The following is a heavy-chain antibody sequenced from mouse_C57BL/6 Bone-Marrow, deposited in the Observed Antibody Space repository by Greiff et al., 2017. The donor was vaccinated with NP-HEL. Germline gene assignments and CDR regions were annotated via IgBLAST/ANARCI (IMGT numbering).Heavy chain of an antibody. V-gene: IGHV5-2*01. CDR3: ARHAKGAWYFDV. CDR2: SNSDGGST. Sequence: EVQVVESGGGLVQPGESLKLSCESNEYEFPSHDMSWVRKTPEKRLELVAASNSDGGSTYHPDTMARRFIISRDNTKKTLYLQMSSLRSEDTALYYCARHAKGAWYFDVWGTGTTVTVSS. J-gene: IGHJ1*03. CDR1: EYEFPSHD.